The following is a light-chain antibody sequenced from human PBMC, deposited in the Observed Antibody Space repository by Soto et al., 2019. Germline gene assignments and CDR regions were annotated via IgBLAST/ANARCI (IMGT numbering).Light chain of an antibody. Sequence: DIQMTQSPSSLSASVGDRVTITCRASRGISNYLAWYQQKPGKVPKLLIYAASTLQSGVPSRFSGSGSGTDFTLTISSLQPEDVATYYCRKYNSAPRTFGQGTKVEIK. CDR3: RKYNSAPRT. J-gene: IGKJ1*01. CDR2: AAS. CDR1: RGISNY. V-gene: IGKV1-27*01.